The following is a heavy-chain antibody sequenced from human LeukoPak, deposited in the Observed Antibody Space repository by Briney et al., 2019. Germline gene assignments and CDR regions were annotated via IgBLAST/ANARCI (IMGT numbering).Heavy chain of an antibody. V-gene: IGHV1-18*01. J-gene: IGHJ4*02. CDR3: AREAGYCSGGSCYADY. CDR1: GYTFTSYG. CDR2: ISAYNGNT. D-gene: IGHD2-15*01. Sequence: ASEKVSCKASGYTFTSYGISWVRQAPGQGLEWMGWISAYNGNTNYAQKLQGRVTMTTDTSTSTAYMELRSLRSDDTAVYYCAREAGYCSGGSCYADYWGQGTLVTVSS.